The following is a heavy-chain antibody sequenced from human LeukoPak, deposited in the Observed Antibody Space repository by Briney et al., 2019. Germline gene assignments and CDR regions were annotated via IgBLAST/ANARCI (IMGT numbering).Heavy chain of an antibody. CDR1: GFTFSSYG. J-gene: IGHJ4*02. D-gene: IGHD6-6*01. Sequence: AGGSLRLSCAASGFTFSSYGMHWVRQAPGKGLEWVAFIRYDGSNKYYADSVKGRFTISRDNSKNTLYLQMNSLRAEDTAVYYCAKDHPLSTMYSSSSQYFDYWGQGTLVTVSS. V-gene: IGHV3-30*02. CDR3: AKDHPLSTMYSSSSQYFDY. CDR2: IRYDGSNK.